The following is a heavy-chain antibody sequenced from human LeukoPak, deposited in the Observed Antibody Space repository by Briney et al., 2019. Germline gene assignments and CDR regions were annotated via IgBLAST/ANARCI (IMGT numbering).Heavy chain of an antibody. Sequence: PSQTLSLTCTVSGGSISSGSYYWSWIRQPAGKGLEWIGYIYYSGSTNYNPSLKSRVTISVDTSKNQFSLKLSSVTAADTAVYYCARGLRFGYSEAFDIWGQGTMVTVSS. J-gene: IGHJ3*02. V-gene: IGHV4-61*10. CDR2: IYYSGST. D-gene: IGHD5-18*01. CDR3: ARGLRFGYSEAFDI. CDR1: GGSISSGSYY.